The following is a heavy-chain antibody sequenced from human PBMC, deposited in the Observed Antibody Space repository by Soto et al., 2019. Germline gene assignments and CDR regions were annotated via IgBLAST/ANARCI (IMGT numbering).Heavy chain of an antibody. Sequence: GGSLRLSCVGSGFTFGSYAMSWVRQAPGKGLEWVSSISGSGDKTFTAETVKGRFTISRDNSKSTLYLQMNSLRAEDTAVYYCAKEDDSLTGYFNEFLVSWGQGALVTVSS. CDR3: AKEDDSLTGYFNEFLVS. J-gene: IGHJ4*02. CDR2: ISGSGDKT. V-gene: IGHV3-23*01. D-gene: IGHD3-9*01. CDR1: GFTFGSYA.